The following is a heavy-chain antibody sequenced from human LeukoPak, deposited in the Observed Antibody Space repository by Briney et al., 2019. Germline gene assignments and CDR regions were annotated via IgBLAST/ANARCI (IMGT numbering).Heavy chain of an antibody. CDR2: INHGGST. J-gene: IGHJ4*02. Sequence: SETLSLTCAVYGGSFSGYYWSWIRQPPGKGLEWIGEINHGGSTNYNPSLKSRVTISVDTSKNQFSLKLSSVTAADTAVYYCAKLPSYVPLDYWGQGTLVTVSS. CDR3: AKLPSYVPLDY. D-gene: IGHD2-15*01. CDR1: GGSFSGYY. V-gene: IGHV4-34*01.